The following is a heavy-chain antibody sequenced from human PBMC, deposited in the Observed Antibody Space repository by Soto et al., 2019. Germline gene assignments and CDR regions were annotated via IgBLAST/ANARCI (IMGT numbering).Heavy chain of an antibody. V-gene: IGHV1-2*02. CDR3: ARETELRDGSNFDD. CDR2: INPNSGGT. CDR1: GYTFTGYY. J-gene: IGHJ4*01. D-gene: IGHD3-10*01. Sequence: GASVKVSCKASGYTFTGYYMHGVRQAPGQGLEWMGWINPNSGGTNYAQKFQGRVTMTRDTSISTAYMELSRLRSDDTAVYYCARETELRDGSNFDDGGHGTLVKVSS.